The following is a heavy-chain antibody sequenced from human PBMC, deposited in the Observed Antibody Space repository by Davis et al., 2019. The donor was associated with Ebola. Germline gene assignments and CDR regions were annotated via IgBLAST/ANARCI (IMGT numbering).Heavy chain of an antibody. V-gene: IGHV3-23*01. Sequence: GGSLRLSCATSGFIFSSYVMSWVRQAPGKGLEWVSTLGTSADTYYADSVKGRFTISRDNSKNTLYLQMNGLRVEDTAIYYCAKDTRDIWFDMWGQGTMVTVSS. D-gene: IGHD2-15*01. CDR2: LGTSADT. J-gene: IGHJ3*02. CDR3: AKDTRDIWFDM. CDR1: GFIFSSYV.